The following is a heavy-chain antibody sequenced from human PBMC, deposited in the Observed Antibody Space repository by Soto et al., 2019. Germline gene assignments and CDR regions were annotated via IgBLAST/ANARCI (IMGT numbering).Heavy chain of an antibody. CDR1: GGSFSGYY. J-gene: IGHJ4*02. Sequence: SETLSLTCAVYGGSFSGYYWSWIRQPPGKGLEWIGEINHSGSTNYNPSLKSRVTISVDTSKNQFSLKLSSVTAADTAVYYCARGRAAAGRWDFDYSGQGTLVTVSS. CDR3: ARGRAAAGRWDFDY. V-gene: IGHV4-34*01. CDR2: INHSGST. D-gene: IGHD6-13*01.